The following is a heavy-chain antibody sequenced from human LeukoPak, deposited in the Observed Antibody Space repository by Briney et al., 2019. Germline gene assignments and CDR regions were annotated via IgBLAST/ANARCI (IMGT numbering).Heavy chain of an antibody. D-gene: IGHD5-18*01. Sequence: ASVKVSCKASGYTFTSYAMHWVRQAPGQRLEWMGWIIAGNGNTKYSQKFQGRVTITRDTSASTAYMELSSLRSEDTAVYYCARSSGYSYGYDYWGQGTLVTVSS. V-gene: IGHV1-3*01. CDR3: ARSSGYSYGYDY. J-gene: IGHJ4*02. CDR2: IIAGNGNT. CDR1: GYTFTSYA.